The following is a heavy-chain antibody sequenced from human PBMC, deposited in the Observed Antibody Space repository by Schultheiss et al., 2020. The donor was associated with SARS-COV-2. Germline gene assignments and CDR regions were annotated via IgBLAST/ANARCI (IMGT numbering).Heavy chain of an antibody. V-gene: IGHV3-33*01. Sequence: GESLKISCAASGFTFSSYGMHWVRQAPGKGLEWVAVIWYDGSNKYYADSVKGRFTISRDNAKNSLYLQMNSLRAEDTAVYYCARDPYDFWSGYYPQSDYWGQGTLVTVSS. D-gene: IGHD3-3*01. J-gene: IGHJ4*02. CDR1: GFTFSSYG. CDR2: IWYDGSNK. CDR3: ARDPYDFWSGYYPQSDY.